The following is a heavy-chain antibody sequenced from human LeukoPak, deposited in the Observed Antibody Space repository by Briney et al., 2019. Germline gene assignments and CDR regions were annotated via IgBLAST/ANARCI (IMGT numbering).Heavy chain of an antibody. CDR1: GFTVSSNF. V-gene: IGHV3-53*01. Sequence: GGSLRLSCAASGFTVSSNFMNWVRQAPGKGLEWVSVINSGGNAYYADSVKGRFTISRDNSKNMLYLQMNSLRAEDTAVYYCARSQGGTMSLRHFDLWGRGTLVTVSS. D-gene: IGHD3-22*01. CDR2: INSGGNA. J-gene: IGHJ2*01. CDR3: ARSQGGTMSLRHFDL.